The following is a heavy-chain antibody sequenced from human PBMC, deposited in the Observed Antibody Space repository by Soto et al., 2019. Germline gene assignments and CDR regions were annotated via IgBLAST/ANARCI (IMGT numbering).Heavy chain of an antibody. J-gene: IGHJ6*02. V-gene: IGHV1-69*01. CDR2: IIPIFGTA. CDR1: GGTFSSYA. CDR3: ARAKQSGYYYGMDV. D-gene: IGHD6-19*01. Sequence: QVPLVQSGAEVKKPGSSVKVSYKASGGTFSSYAISWVRQAPGQGLEWMGGIIPIFGTANYAQKFQGRVTITADESTSTAYMELSSLRSEDTAVYYCARAKQSGYYYGMDVWGQGTTVTVSS.